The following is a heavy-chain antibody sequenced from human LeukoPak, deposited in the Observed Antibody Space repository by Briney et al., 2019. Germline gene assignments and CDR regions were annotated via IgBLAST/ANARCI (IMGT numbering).Heavy chain of an antibody. V-gene: IGHV4-34*01. CDR2: INHSGST. D-gene: IGHD1-26*01. J-gene: IGHJ5*02. CDR3: ARGVGATGFDP. Sequence: SETLSLTCAVYGGSFSGYYWSWIRQPPGKGLEWIGEINHSGSTNHNPSLKSRVTISVDTSKNQFSLKLSSVTAADTAVYYCARGVGATGFDPWGQGTLVTVSS. CDR1: GGSFSGYY.